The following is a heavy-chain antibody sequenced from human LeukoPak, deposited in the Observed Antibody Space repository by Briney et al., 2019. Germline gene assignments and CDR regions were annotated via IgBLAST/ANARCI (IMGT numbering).Heavy chain of an antibody. V-gene: IGHV4-4*02. CDR2: IYHSGST. CDR3: ARVPSTDYYYYYGMDV. CDR1: GXSISSSNW. J-gene: IGHJ6*02. Sequence: SETLSLTCAVSGXSISSSNWWSWVRQPPGKGLEWIGEIYHSGSTNYNPSLKSRVTISVDKSKNQFSLKLSSVTAADTAVYYCARVPSTDYYYYYGMDVWGQGTTVTVSS.